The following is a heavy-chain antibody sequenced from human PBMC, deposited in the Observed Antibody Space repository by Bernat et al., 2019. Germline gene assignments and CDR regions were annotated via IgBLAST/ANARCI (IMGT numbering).Heavy chain of an antibody. V-gene: IGHV4-34*01. CDR1: GGSFSGYY. CDR3: AGSCIAAAYYFEY. CDR2: IKHSGST. J-gene: IGHJ4*02. D-gene: IGHD6-13*01. Sequence: QVQLQQWGAGLLKPSETLSLTCAVYGGSFSGYYWSWIRQPPGKGLEWIGEIKHSGSTNYNPSLKSRVTISVDTAKNQFCLKLGAVTAADRAVEYCAGSCIAAAYYFEYGGQGTLVTVSS.